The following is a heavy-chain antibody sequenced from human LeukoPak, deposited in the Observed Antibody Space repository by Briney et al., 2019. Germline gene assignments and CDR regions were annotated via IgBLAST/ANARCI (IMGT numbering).Heavy chain of an antibody. CDR3: ARGSPYYYDSSGFPKYFQH. V-gene: IGHV3-30-3*01. Sequence: GGSLRLSCAASGFTFSSYAMHWVRQAPGKGLEWVAVISYDGSNKYYADSVKGRFTISRDNSKSTLYLQMNSLRAEDTAVYYCARGSPYYYDSSGFPKYFQHWGQGTLVTVSS. J-gene: IGHJ1*01. CDR2: ISYDGSNK. D-gene: IGHD3-22*01. CDR1: GFTFSSYA.